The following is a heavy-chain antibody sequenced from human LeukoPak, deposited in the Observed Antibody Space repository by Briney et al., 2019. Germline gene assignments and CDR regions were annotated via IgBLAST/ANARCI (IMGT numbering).Heavy chain of an antibody. D-gene: IGHD4-17*01. V-gene: IGHV4-59*01. Sequence: KPSETLSLTCTVSGGSISSYYWSWVRQPPGKGMEWGGYMYYSGSTNYNPSLKRRGTISVDTCKNQFSLKLSSVTAADTAVYYCARVAFVMTTVTTLYYFDYWGQGTLVTVSS. J-gene: IGHJ4*02. CDR2: MYYSGST. CDR1: GGSISSYY. CDR3: ARVAFVMTTVTTLYYFDY.